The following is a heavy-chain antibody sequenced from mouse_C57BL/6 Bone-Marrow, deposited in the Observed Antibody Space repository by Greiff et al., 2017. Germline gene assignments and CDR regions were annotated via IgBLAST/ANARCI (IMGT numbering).Heavy chain of an antibody. D-gene: IGHD2-4*01. CDR3: ARWGLRAWFAY. CDR2: INPSSGYT. CDR1: GYTFTSYW. V-gene: IGHV1-7*01. J-gene: IGHJ3*01. Sequence: QVQLQQSGAQLAKPGASVKLSCKASGYTFTSYWMHWVKQRPGQGLAWIGYINPSSGYTKYNQKFKDKATLTADKSSSTAYMELSRLTYEDSAVYYCARWGLRAWFAYRGQGTLVSVAA.